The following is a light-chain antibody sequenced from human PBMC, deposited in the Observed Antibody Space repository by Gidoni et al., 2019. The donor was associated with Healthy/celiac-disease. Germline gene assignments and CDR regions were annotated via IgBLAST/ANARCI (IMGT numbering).Light chain of an antibody. J-gene: IGKJ2*01. V-gene: IGKV1-33*01. CDR3: QQYNNYPHT. Sequence: DIQLTQSPSSLSASVGDRVTITCQASQDISNSLAWYQQKPGKAPKLLIYDASNLETGVPSRFSGSGSGTDFTFTISSLQPEDIATYYCQQYNNYPHTFGPGTKLEIK. CDR2: DAS. CDR1: QDISNS.